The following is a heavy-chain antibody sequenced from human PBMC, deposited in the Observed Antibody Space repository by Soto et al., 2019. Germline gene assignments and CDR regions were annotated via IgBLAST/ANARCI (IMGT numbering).Heavy chain of an antibody. CDR2: IKEDGSAA. CDR1: GFSISPYW. D-gene: IGHD6-19*01. J-gene: IGHJ4*02. Sequence: PGESLKISCVASGFSISPYWMSWVRQAPGKGLEWVANIKEDGSAARYVDSARDRFLISRDNTKNSLYLQMTSLRAEDTAIYYCVSDGDVCSGSDCFRHFKYWGRGTRVTVSS. V-gene: IGHV3-7*03. CDR3: VSDGDVCSGSDCFRHFKY.